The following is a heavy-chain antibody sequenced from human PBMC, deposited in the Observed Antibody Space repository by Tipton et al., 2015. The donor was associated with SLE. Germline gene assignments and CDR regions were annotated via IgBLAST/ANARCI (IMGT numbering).Heavy chain of an antibody. CDR3: ARGRGGYKYGYPDLDS. J-gene: IGHJ4*02. V-gene: IGHV4-61*05. D-gene: IGHD5-18*01. CDR2: IYYSGST. CDR1: GDSIASSGYL. Sequence: GLVKPSETLSLICTVSGDSIASSGYLWGWIRQAPGKGLEWIGYIYYSGSTNYNPSLKSRVTISVGTSNNQFPLKLSSVTAADTAVYYCARGRGGYKYGYPDLDSWGQGTLVTVSS.